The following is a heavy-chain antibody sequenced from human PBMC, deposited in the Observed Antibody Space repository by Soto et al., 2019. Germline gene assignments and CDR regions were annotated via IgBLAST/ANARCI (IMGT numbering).Heavy chain of an antibody. CDR1: GGTFSSYA. CDR3: ARSAVDTAMVTRGLHYYYYYGMDV. D-gene: IGHD5-18*01. V-gene: IGHV1-69*01. CDR2: SIPIFGTA. J-gene: IGHJ6*02. Sequence: QVQLVQSGAEVKKPGSSVKVSCKASGGTFSSYAISWVRQAPGQGLEWMGGSIPIFGTANYAQKFQGRVTITADESTSTAYMELSSLRSEDTAVYYCARSAVDTAMVTRGLHYYYYYGMDVWGQGTTVTVSS.